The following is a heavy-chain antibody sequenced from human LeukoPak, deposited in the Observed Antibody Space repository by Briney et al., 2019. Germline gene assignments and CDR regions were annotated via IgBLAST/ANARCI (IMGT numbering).Heavy chain of an antibody. J-gene: IGHJ6*03. CDR3: ARVGSYSHLCYYYYYMDV. Sequence: SETLSLTCTVSGGSISSYYWSWIRQPAGKGLEWIGRIYTSGSTNYNPSLKSRVTMSVDTSKNQFSLKLSSVTAADTAVYYCARVGSYSHLCYYYYYMDVWGKGTTVTVSS. CDR1: GGSISSYY. CDR2: IYTSGST. V-gene: IGHV4-4*07. D-gene: IGHD2-21*01.